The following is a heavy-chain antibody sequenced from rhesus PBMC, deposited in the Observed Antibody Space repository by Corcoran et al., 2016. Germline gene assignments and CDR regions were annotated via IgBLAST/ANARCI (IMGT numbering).Heavy chain of an antibody. CDR1: GFSLSTRGMG. CDR2: IYWDDDK. J-gene: IGHJ4*01. V-gene: IGHV2S1*01. D-gene: IGHD3-16*01. Sequence: QVTLKESGPALVKPPQTLTLTCTFSGFSLSTRGMGVGWIRQPQGKALEWLASIYWDDDKYYSTSLKSMLTISKDTSKNQVVLTMTNMDPVDTATYYCARLRSGSYSPFYFDYWGQGVLVTVSS. CDR3: ARLRSGSYSPFYFDY.